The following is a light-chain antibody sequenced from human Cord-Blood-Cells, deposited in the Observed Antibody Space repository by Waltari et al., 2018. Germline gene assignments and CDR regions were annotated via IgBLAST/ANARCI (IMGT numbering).Light chain of an antibody. J-gene: IGKJ3*01. CDR1: QSISSY. V-gene: IGKV1-39*01. CDR3: QQSYSTRLT. Sequence: DIQMTQSPSSLSASVGDRVTINCRASQSISSYLNWYQQKPGKAPKLLIYAASSFQNGVPSRFSGSGAGTDITVTFSRLQPEDFATYHSQQSYSTRLTYGPGSKVDT. CDR2: AAS.